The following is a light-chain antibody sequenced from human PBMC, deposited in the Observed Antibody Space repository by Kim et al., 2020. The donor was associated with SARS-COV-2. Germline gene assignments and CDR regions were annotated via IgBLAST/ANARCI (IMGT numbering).Light chain of an antibody. CDR2: GAS. V-gene: IGKV3-15*01. CDR3: QQYNNWPMYT. Sequence: EIVMTQSPATLSVSPGERATLSCRASQSVSSNLAWYQQKPGQAPRLLISGASTRATGIPARFSGSGSGTEFTLSISSLQSEDFAVYYCQQYNNWPMYTFGQGTKLEI. J-gene: IGKJ2*01. CDR1: QSVSSN.